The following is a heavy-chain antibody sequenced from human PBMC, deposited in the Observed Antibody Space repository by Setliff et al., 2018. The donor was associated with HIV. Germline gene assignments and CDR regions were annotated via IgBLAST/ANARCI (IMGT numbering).Heavy chain of an antibody. CDR3: ARVLHCGGDCYTDAFNI. J-gene: IGHJ3*02. CDR2: INPNSGDT. D-gene: IGHD2-21*01. V-gene: IGHV1-2*06. CDR1: GYTFTGFY. Sequence: ASVKVSCKASGYTFTGFYMHWVRQAPGQGLEWMGRINPNSGDTNYAQKFQGRVTMTRDTSISTAYMELNRLRSDDTAVYYCARVLHCGGDCYTDAFNIWGQGTMVTVSS.